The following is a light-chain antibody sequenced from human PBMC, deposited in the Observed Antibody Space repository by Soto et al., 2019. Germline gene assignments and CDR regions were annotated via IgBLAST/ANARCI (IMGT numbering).Light chain of an antibody. Sequence: NFMLTQPHSVSESPGKTVTISCTSTSGSIASNYVQWYQQRPNSAPATLIYGDTLRPSGVPDRFSGSIDSSSNSASLTISGLQIEDEADYYCQSYGVFGGRTQLTVL. CDR2: GDT. J-gene: IGLJ2*01. CDR3: QSYGV. CDR1: SGSIASNY. V-gene: IGLV6-57*04.